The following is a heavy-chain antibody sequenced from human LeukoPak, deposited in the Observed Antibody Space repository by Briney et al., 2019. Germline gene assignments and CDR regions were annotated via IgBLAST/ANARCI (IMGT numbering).Heavy chain of an antibody. V-gene: IGHV1-46*01. CDR1: GYTFTSYY. Sequence: GASVKVSCKASGYTFTSYYMHWVRQAPGQGLEWMGIINPSGGSTSYAQKFQGRVTMTRDTSISTAYMELSRLRSDGTAVYYCARAGRSDSSGYSNAFDIWGQGTMVTVSS. CDR3: ARAGRSDSSGYSNAFDI. CDR2: INPSGGST. D-gene: IGHD3-22*01. J-gene: IGHJ3*02.